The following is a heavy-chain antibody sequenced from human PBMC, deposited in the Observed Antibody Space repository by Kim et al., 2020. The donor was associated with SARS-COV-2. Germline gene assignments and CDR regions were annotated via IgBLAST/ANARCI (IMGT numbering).Heavy chain of an antibody. CDR1: GFTFDDYA. Sequence: GGSLRLSCAASGFTFDDYAMHWVRQAPGKGLEWVSGISWNSGSIGYADSVKGRFTISRDNAKNSLYLQMNSLRAEDTALYYCAKGLYIAAADYYFDYWGQGTLVTVSS. CDR2: ISWNSGSI. V-gene: IGHV3-9*01. CDR3: AKGLYIAAADYYFDY. D-gene: IGHD6-13*01. J-gene: IGHJ4*02.